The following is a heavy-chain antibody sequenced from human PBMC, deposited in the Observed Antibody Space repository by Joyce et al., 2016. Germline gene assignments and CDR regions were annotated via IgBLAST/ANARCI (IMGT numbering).Heavy chain of an antibody. Sequence: QVQLVESGGGVVQPGRSLRLSCAASGLTLSNYGVHWVRQAPGKGLEWVVVISYDGIYKYYADSVKGRFTISRDNSKNTVFLEMNSLRTEDTAVYYCAKILTATYSSGWFLVYWGQGTLVTVSS. CDR1: GLTLSNYG. V-gene: IGHV3-30*18. J-gene: IGHJ4*02. D-gene: IGHD6-25*01. CDR3: AKILTATYSSGWFLVY. CDR2: ISYDGIYK.